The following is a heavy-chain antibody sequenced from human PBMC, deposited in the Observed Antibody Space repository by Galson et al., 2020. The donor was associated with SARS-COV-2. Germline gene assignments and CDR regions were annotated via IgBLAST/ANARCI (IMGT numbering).Heavy chain of an antibody. J-gene: IGHJ4*02. Sequence: SETLSLTCAVYGGSFSGYYWSWIRQPPGKGLEWIGEINHSGSTNYNPSLKSRVTISVDTSKNQFSLKLSSVTAADTAVYYCARVTVGYSSSWHYDYWGQGTLVTVSS. CDR1: GGSFSGYY. V-gene: IGHV4-34*01. CDR3: ARVTVGYSSSWHYDY. D-gene: IGHD6-13*01. CDR2: INHSGST.